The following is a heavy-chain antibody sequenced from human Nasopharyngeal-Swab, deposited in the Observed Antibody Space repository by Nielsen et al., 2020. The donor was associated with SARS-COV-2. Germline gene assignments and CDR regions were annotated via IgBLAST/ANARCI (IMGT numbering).Heavy chain of an antibody. D-gene: IGHD6-6*01. V-gene: IGHV4-34*01. J-gene: IGHJ4*02. CDR2: INHSGST. Sequence: WIRQPPGKGLEWIGEINHSGSTNYNPSLKSRVTISVDTSKNQFSLKLSSVTAADTAAYYCATSIAARPGSDFDYWGQGTLVTVSS. CDR3: ATSIAARPGSDFDY.